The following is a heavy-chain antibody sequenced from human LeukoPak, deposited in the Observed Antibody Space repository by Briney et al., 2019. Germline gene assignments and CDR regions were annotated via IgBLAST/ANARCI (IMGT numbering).Heavy chain of an antibody. D-gene: IGHD3-10*01. CDR3: ARGYYGSGSASNWFDP. J-gene: IGHJ5*02. CDR2: IYIGGST. CDR1: GFTFSSYA. Sequence: PGETLRLSCAASGFTFSSYAMSWVRQAPGKGLEWVSIIYIGGSTEYTDSVKGRFTISRDNSKNTLYLQMNSLRTEDTAVYHCARGYYGSGSASNWFDPWGQGTLVTVSS. V-gene: IGHV3-66*01.